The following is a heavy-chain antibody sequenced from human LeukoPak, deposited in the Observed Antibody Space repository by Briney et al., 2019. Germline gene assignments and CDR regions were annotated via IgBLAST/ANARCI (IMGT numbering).Heavy chain of an antibody. CDR3: VGDRFYTMDI. CDR2: ISSDETGI. V-gene: IGHV3-74*01. CDR1: GVSFSASW. J-gene: IGHJ6*02. Sequence: SGGSLRLSCVASGVSFSASWMHWVRQAPGKGLAWVARISSDETGINYADSVKGRFTISRDNAKNTLYLQMNSLRVDDTAVYYCVGDRFYTMDIWGQGTTVTVSS. D-gene: IGHD3-16*01.